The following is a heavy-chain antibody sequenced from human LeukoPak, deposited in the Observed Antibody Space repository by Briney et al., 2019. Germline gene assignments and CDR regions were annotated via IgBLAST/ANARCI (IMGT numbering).Heavy chain of an antibody. J-gene: IGHJ4*02. Sequence: SETLSLTCTVSGGSISSYYWSWIRQPPGKELEWIGYAFYSGSTNYNPSLKSRVTISVDTSKNQFSLKLSSVTAADTAVYYCARRMGSSWTFDYWGQGTLVTVSS. CDR1: GGSISSYY. D-gene: IGHD6-13*01. CDR2: AFYSGST. V-gene: IGHV4-59*01. CDR3: ARRMGSSWTFDY.